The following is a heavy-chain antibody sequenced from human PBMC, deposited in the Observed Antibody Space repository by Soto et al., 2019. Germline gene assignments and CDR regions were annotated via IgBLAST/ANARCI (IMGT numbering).Heavy chain of an antibody. V-gene: IGHV1-69*13. CDR1: GGTFSSYA. CDR2: IIPIFGTA. CDR3: ARAVARGSSWTPNYYGMEV. Sequence: SVKVSCKASGGTFSSYAISWVRQAPGQGLEWMGGIIPIFGTANYAQKFQGRVTITADESTSTAYMELSSLRSEDTAVYYCARAVARGSSWTPNYYGMEVWGQGTTVTVSS. D-gene: IGHD6-13*01. J-gene: IGHJ6*02.